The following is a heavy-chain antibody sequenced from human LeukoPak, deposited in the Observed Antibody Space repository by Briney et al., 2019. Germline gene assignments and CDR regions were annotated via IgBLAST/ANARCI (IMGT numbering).Heavy chain of an antibody. CDR2: ISGSCGHP. V-gene: IGHV3-23*01. D-gene: IGHD2-2*01. J-gene: IGHJ4*02. CDR1: GLTFNSFP. CDR3: ASHPEPVYCSSTSCHESYFDY. Sequence: GGSLRLYCAASGLTFNSFPMSRVRQAPGKGLEWVSAISGSCGHPYYAVSVKARFTISRDNSKTTLYLHMNSLRAGDTAVYYCASHPEPVYCSSTSCHESYFDYWGQGTLVSVPS.